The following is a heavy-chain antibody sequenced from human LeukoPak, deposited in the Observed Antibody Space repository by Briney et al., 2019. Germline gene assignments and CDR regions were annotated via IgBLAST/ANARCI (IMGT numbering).Heavy chain of an antibody. D-gene: IGHD1-26*01. Sequence: PGGSLRLSCVASGFTLRDHWMHWVRQAPGKGLVWVARINGDGSSTSYADSVKGRFTISRDNAKNTLYLQMNSLRAEDTAVFYCARAGSGRPFDFWGQGTLVTVSS. CDR1: GFTLRDHW. J-gene: IGHJ4*02. V-gene: IGHV3-74*01. CDR3: ARAGSGRPFDF. CDR2: INGDGSST.